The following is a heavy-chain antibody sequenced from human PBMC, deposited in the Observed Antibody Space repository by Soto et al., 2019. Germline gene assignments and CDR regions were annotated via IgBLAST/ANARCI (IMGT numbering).Heavy chain of an antibody. D-gene: IGHD2-8*02. Sequence: PSETLSLTCAVYGGSFSGYYWTWICQPPGTGLEWIGEINHSGSTNYNPSIKSRVTISVDTSKNQFSLKLTSVTAADTAVYYCARDKITGLFDYWGQGTLVT. J-gene: IGHJ4*02. V-gene: IGHV4-34*01. CDR3: ARDKITGLFDY. CDR1: GGSFSGYY. CDR2: INHSGST.